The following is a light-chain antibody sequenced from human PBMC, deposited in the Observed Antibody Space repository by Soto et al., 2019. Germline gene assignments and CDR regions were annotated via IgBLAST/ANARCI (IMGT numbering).Light chain of an antibody. CDR1: SRDIGFYNY. V-gene: IGLV2-14*03. Sequence: QSALTQPASVSGSPGQSLTISCTGTSRDIGFYNYVSWYQQYPGNAPKLIIFDVSNWPSGVSGRFSGSKSGNTASLTISGLLPEDGADYYCSSYTTRSTYVFGSGTKLTVL. CDR3: SSYTTRSTYV. CDR2: DVS. J-gene: IGLJ1*01.